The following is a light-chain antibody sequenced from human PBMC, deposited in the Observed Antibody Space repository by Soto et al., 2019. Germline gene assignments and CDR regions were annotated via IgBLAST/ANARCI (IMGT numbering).Light chain of an antibody. V-gene: IGLV2-14*01. CDR3: SSYPSSSTV. Sequence: QSALTQPASVSGSPGQSITISCTGTSSDVGGYNYVSWYQQHPGKAPKLMIYEVSNRPSGVSNRFSGSKSGNTASLTISWLQAEDEADYYCSSYPSSSTVFGGGTKVTVL. J-gene: IGLJ3*02. CDR1: SSDVGGYNY. CDR2: EVS.